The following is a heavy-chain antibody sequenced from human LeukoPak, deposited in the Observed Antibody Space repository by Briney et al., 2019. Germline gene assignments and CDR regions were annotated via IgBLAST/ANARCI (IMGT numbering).Heavy chain of an antibody. D-gene: IGHD2-2*02. J-gene: IGHJ4*02. CDR3: AREYAPYCSSTSCYIGGFY. CDR2: IKQDGSEK. CDR1: GFTFSSYW. V-gene: IGHV3-7*01. Sequence: GGSLRLSCAASGFTFSSYWMSWVRQAPGKGLEWVANIKQDGSEKYYVDSVKGRFTISRDNAKNSLYLQMNSLRAEDTAVYYCAREYAPYCSSTSCYIGGFYWGQGTLVTVSS.